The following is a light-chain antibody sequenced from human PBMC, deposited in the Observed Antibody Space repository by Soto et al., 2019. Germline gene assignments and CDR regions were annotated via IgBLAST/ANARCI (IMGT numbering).Light chain of an antibody. Sequence: EVVLTQSPVTLSLSPGVRATLSCRASQSFRGLLAWYQQKPGQAPRLLIYAAYNRATGIPPRLSGSGSGTDFTLTISSLEPEDSAVYYCQQRHMWPITFGQGTRLETK. J-gene: IGKJ5*01. V-gene: IGKV3-11*01. CDR3: QQRHMWPIT. CDR1: QSFRGL. CDR2: AAY.